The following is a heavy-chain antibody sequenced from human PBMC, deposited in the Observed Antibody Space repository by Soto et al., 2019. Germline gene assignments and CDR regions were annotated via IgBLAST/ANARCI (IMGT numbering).Heavy chain of an antibody. D-gene: IGHD6-19*01. Sequence: EVPLVESGGGLVRPGGSLRLSCVATRSAFSSYSISWVRQAPGKALEWVSSISVSSSYIYYSASVKGRFTISRDNNATSEYLQMKNLRVDDTAVYHCATLQRSGPRWGMDVWGQGTTVTVSS. J-gene: IGHJ6*02. CDR3: ATLQRSGPRWGMDV. CDR1: RSAFSSYS. V-gene: IGHV3-21*01. CDR2: ISVSSSYI.